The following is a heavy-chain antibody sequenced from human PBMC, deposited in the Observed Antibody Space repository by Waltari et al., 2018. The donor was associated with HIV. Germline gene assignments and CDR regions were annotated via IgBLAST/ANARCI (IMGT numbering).Heavy chain of an antibody. Sequence: EVQLFESGGGLVQPGGSLRLSCAASGFTFRSYAMSCVRQAPGKGLEWVSAISGSGGSTYYADSVKGRFTSARDNPKNTLYLQMNSLRAEDTAVYYCAKFWGVAATPLDYWGQGTLVTVSS. D-gene: IGHD2-15*01. CDR1: GFTFRSYA. CDR3: AKFWGVAATPLDY. V-gene: IGHV3-23*01. CDR2: ISGSGGST. J-gene: IGHJ4*02.